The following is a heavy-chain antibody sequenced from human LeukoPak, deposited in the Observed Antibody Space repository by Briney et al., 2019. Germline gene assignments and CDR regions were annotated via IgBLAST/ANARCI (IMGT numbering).Heavy chain of an antibody. J-gene: IGHJ4*02. CDR2: ISPSSSYI. V-gene: IGHV3-21*01. D-gene: IGHD3-16*01. CDR1: GFTLSSYK. CDR3: ARDLTGGEYFDS. Sequence: GGSLRLSCAASGFTLSSYKMTWVRQAPGKGLEWVASISPSSSYIYYGDSLKGRVTVSRDNAKNSLFLQMSSLRAGDTAIYYCARDLTGGEYFDSWGQGTLVSVSS.